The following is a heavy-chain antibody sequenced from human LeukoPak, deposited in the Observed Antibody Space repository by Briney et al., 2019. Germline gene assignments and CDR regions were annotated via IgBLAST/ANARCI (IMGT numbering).Heavy chain of an antibody. J-gene: IGHJ3*02. CDR1: GSTFSIYA. Sequence: QPGGSLRLSCAASGSTFSIYAMHWVRQAPGKGLEWVAVISYDGSNKYYADSVKGRFTISRDNSKNTLYLQMNSLRAEDTAVYYCASVNYYYDSSGYGAFDIWGQGTMVTVSS. CDR3: ASVNYYYDSSGYGAFDI. CDR2: ISYDGSNK. D-gene: IGHD3-22*01. V-gene: IGHV3-30-3*01.